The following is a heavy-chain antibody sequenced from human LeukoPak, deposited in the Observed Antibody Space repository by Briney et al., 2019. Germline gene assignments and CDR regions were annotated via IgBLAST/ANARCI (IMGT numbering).Heavy chain of an antibody. CDR3: AKNIITELGAVAGPWFDP. J-gene: IGHJ5*02. CDR2: IWFDGTNK. CDR1: GFAFSSYG. D-gene: IGHD6-19*01. V-gene: IGHV3-33*06. Sequence: GGSLRLSCAASGFAFSSYGMHWVRQAPGKGLEGVAVIWFDGTNKYYADSVKGRFTISRDNSKNALYLQMNSLRAEDTAVYYCAKNIITELGAVAGPWFDPWGQGTLVTVSS.